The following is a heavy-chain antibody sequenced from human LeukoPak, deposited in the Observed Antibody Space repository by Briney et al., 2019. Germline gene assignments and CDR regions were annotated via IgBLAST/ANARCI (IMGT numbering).Heavy chain of an antibody. D-gene: IGHD3-16*01. V-gene: IGHV3-23*01. CDR1: GFTFSNS. Sequence: GGSLRLFCAASGFTFSNSMSWFRQAPGKGLEWVSGISSSGGSTYYPDSVKGRFTISRDNSKNTLFLLMNGLRAEDTAVYYCAKDVMITFGPVMAPPFDYWGQGTLVTVSS. CDR2: ISSSGGST. CDR3: AKDVMITFGPVMAPPFDY. J-gene: IGHJ4*02.